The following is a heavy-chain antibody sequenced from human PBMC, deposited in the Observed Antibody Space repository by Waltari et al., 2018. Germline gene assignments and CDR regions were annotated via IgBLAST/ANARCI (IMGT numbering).Heavy chain of an antibody. CDR1: GGTFSSYA. Sequence: QVQLVQSGAEVKKPGSSVKVSCKASGGTFSSYAISWVRQAPGQGLEWMGGFIPILGIANYAQKFQGIVTITSDKSTRTAYMELSSLRSEDTAVYYCARGLDLLVESWGQGTLVTVSS. CDR3: ARGLDLLVES. D-gene: IGHD3-3*01. J-gene: IGHJ4*02. V-gene: IGHV1-69*10. CDR2: FIPILGIA.